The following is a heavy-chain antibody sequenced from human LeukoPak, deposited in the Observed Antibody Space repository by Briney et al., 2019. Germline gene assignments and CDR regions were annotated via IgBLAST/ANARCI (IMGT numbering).Heavy chain of an antibody. D-gene: IGHD2-21*02. CDR2: ISYDGSNK. CDR3: SKGEAERIVVVTPIRSYYYGMDV. V-gene: IGHV3-30-3*01. J-gene: IGHJ6*02. Sequence: PGGSLRLSCAASGFTFSSYAMHWVRQAPGKGLEWVAVISYDGSNKYYADSVKGRFTISRDNSKNTLYLQMNSLRAEDTAVYYCSKGEAERIVVVTPIRSYYYGMDVWGQGTTVTVSS. CDR1: GFTFSSYA.